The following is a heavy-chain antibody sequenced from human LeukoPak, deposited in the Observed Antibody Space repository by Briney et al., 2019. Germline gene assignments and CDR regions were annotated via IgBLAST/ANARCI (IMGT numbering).Heavy chain of an antibody. J-gene: IGHJ4*02. CDR2: INHSGST. CDR3: ARGVPGAPLKA. V-gene: IGHV4-34*01. D-gene: IGHD1-26*01. Sequence: SETLSLTCAVYGGSFSGHYWSWIRQPPGKGLEWIGEINHSGSTNYNPSLKSRVTISVDTSKNQFSLKLSSVTAADTAVYYCARGVPGAPLKAWGQGTLVTVSS. CDR1: GGSFSGHY.